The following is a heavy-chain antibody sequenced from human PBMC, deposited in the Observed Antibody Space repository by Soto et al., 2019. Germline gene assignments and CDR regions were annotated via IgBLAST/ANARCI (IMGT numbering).Heavy chain of an antibody. Sequence: QVQLVQSGAEVKKPGASVKVSSRASGYTFTSYYMHWWRQAPGQGLEWMGIINPSGGSTTYAQKFQGRVTMTRDTSTSTVYMELSSLRSEDTAVYYCARVGGYSYGGVDYWGQGTLVTVSS. CDR3: ARVGGYSYGGVDY. D-gene: IGHD5-18*01. CDR1: GYTFTSYY. J-gene: IGHJ4*02. V-gene: IGHV1-46*01. CDR2: INPSGGST.